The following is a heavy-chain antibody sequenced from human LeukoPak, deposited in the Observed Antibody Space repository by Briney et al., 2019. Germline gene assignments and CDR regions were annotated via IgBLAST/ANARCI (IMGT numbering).Heavy chain of an antibody. CDR2: ISFDGSNK. D-gene: IGHD5-18*01. J-gene: IGHJ3*02. CDR3: ARDPKGGYSYGWGAFDI. Sequence: TGGSLRLSCAASGFTFSSNAMHWVRQAPGKGLEWVAIISFDGSNKNYADSVKGRFTVSRDNSKNTLYLKMSSLTSEDTAVYYCARDPKGGYSYGWGAFDIWGHGTMVTVSS. CDR1: GFTFSSNA. V-gene: IGHV3-30-3*01.